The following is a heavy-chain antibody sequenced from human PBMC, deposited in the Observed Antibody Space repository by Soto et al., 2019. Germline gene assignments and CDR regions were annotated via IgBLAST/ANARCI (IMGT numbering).Heavy chain of an antibody. V-gene: IGHV1-69*13. J-gene: IGHJ6*02. CDR3: ARDLGGCSSTSCYYGMDV. CDR2: IIPIFGTA. D-gene: IGHD2-2*01. Sequence: SVKVSCKASGGTFSSYAISWVRQAPGQGLEWMGGIIPIFGTANYAQKFQGRVTITADESTSTAYTELSSLRSEDTAVYYCARDLGGCSSTSCYYGMDVWGQGTTVTVSS. CDR1: GGTFSSYA.